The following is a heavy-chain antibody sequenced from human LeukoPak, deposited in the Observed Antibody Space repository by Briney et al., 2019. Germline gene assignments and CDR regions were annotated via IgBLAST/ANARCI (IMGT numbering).Heavy chain of an antibody. J-gene: IGHJ6*02. CDR3: AKDQFTYQPPYGMDV. Sequence: GGSLRLSCAASGFTLSNYAMSWVRQAPGKGLEWVSGISGSGYSTYYAVSVKGRFTISRDNSKNTLYLQMNSLRAEDTAVYYCAKDQFTYQPPYGMDVWGQGTTVTVSS. CDR1: GFTLSNYA. CDR2: ISGSGYST. V-gene: IGHV3-23*01. D-gene: IGHD2-2*01.